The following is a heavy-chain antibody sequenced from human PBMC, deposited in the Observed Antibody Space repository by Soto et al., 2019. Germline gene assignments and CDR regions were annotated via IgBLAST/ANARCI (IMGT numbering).Heavy chain of an antibody. V-gene: IGHV4-59*01. CDR1: GGSISSYY. Sequence: SETLSLTCTVSGGSISSYYWSWIRQPPGKGLEWIGYIYYSGSTNYNPSLKSRVTISVDTSKNQFSLKLRYVTAADTAVYYCVRQRGNYFDFWGQGTLVTVSS. D-gene: IGHD3-10*01. CDR3: VRQRGNYFDF. CDR2: IYYSGST. J-gene: IGHJ4*02.